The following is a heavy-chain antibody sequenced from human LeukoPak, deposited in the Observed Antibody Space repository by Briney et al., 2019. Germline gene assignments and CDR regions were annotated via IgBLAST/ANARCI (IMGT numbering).Heavy chain of an antibody. J-gene: IGHJ4*02. CDR1: GFTFSSYT. D-gene: IGHD6-13*01. V-gene: IGHV3-23*01. Sequence: PGGSLRLSCAAPGFTFSSYTMNWVRQAPGTGLEWGSGISGSGGSTNYADSVKGRFTISRDNSNNTLYLQMSSQRAEDTAVYYCAKDVGYSSSWYYFDSWGQGTLVTVSS. CDR2: ISGSGGST. CDR3: AKDVGYSSSWYYFDS.